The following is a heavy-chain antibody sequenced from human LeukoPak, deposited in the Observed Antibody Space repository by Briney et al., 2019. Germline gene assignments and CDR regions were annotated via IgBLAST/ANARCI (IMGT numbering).Heavy chain of an antibody. CDR3: ARSRYSSGWYGNGAFDI. CDR2: IYYSGST. J-gene: IGHJ3*02. V-gene: IGHV4-59*01. Sequence: SETLSVTCTVSGGSISSYYWSWLRQPPGKGLEWIGYIYYSGSTNYNPSLKSRVTISVDTSKNQFSLKLSSVTAADTAVYYCARSRYSSGWYGNGAFDIWGQGTMVTVSS. D-gene: IGHD6-19*01. CDR1: GGSISSYY.